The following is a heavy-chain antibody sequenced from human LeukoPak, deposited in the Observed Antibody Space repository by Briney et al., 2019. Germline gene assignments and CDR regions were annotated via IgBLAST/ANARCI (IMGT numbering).Heavy chain of an antibody. Sequence: SETLSLTCTVSGGSINSYYWSWIRQPPGKGLEWIGSIYYSGTTYYNPSLKSRVTISVDTSKNQFSLKLSSVTAADTALYYCAKHYMGSSYNHGLDCWGQGTLVTVSS. J-gene: IGHJ4*02. CDR1: GGSINSYY. CDR3: AKHYMGSSYNHGLDC. V-gene: IGHV4-59*05. CDR2: IYYSGTT. D-gene: IGHD3-10*01.